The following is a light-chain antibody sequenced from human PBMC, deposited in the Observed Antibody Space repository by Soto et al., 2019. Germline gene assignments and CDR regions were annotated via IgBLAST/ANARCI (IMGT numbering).Light chain of an antibody. CDR3: QSFDSSNSVV. J-gene: IGLJ2*01. V-gene: IGLV6-57*04. CDR1: SGGIASQY. CDR2: EDN. Sequence: LTQPHSVSESPGKTVTISCTRSSGGIASQYVQWYQQRPGSAPTTVIYEDNQRPSGVPDRFSGSIDSSSNSASLTISGLKTEDAADYYCQSFDSSNSVVFGGGTKVTVL.